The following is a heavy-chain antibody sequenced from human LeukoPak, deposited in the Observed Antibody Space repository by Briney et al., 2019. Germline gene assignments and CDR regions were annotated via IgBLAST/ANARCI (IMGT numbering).Heavy chain of an antibody. Sequence: GASVKVSCKLSGYTGIELSMNWVRQAPRKGLEWLGGFVPEDAETVYAQKFQGRVTMTEDTSTDTAYMELSRLTSEDTVVYYCATHTIVGVVTYGFPIWGRGTLVTVSS. CDR2: FVPEDAET. V-gene: IGHV1-24*01. CDR3: ATHTIVGVVTYGFPI. CDR1: GYTGIELS. J-gene: IGHJ3*02. D-gene: IGHD3-3*01.